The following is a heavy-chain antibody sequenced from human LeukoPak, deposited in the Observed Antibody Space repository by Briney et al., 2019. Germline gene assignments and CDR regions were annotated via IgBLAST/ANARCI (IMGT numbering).Heavy chain of an antibody. V-gene: IGHV3-30*18. Sequence: GGSLRLSCAASGFTFSSYGMHWVRQAPGKGLEWVAVISYDGSNKYYADSVKGRFTISRDNSKNTLYLQMNSLRAEDTAVYYCAKDFAEYSGYDDLMDVWGQGTTVTVSS. CDR2: ISYDGSNK. D-gene: IGHD5-12*01. J-gene: IGHJ6*02. CDR1: GFTFSSYG. CDR3: AKDFAEYSGYDDLMDV.